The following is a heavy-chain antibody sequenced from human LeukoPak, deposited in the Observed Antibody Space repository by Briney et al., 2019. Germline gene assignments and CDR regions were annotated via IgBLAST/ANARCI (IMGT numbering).Heavy chain of an antibody. J-gene: IGHJ6*02. D-gene: IGHD4-17*01. Sequence: GGSLRLSCVASGFAISSNYISWVRQAPGKGLEWVSVIHSGGDTYYVDSVKDRFTISSDNSHNTVYLQMNSLRAEDTAVYYCMRHRGVYSDRAMDVWGQGTTVTVS. CDR1: GFAISSNY. V-gene: IGHV3-66*04. CDR3: MRHRGVYSDRAMDV. CDR2: IHSGGDT.